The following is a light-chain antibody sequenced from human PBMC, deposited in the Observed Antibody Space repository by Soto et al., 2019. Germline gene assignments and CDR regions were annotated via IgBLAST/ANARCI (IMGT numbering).Light chain of an antibody. CDR3: QQTYTTPHT. CDR1: QRIANY. J-gene: IGKJ2*01. Sequence: DIQMTQSPSSLSASVGDRVTITCRASQRIANYLNWYQQRPGKAPKLLISGASTLQSAVPSRFSGGGSGTDFTLTISTLQPEDFATYYFQQTYTTPHTFGPGTKLEIK. CDR2: GAS. V-gene: IGKV1-39*01.